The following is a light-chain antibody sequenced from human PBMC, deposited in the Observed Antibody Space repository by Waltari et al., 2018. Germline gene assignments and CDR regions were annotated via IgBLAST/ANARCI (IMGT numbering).Light chain of an antibody. CDR2: DVS. V-gene: IGLV2-14*03. Sequence: QSALTQPASVSGSPGQSITISCTGTSSDVGAYHYVPWYQQHPGKAPKLMIFDVSNRPSGVSNRFSGSKSGNTASLTISGLQAEDEADYYCSSYISSSTLELFGGGTSLTVL. CDR3: SSYISSSTLEL. CDR1: SSDVGAYHY. J-gene: IGLJ2*01.